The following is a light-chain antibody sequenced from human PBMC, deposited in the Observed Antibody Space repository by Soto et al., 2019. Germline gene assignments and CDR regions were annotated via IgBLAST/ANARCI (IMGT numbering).Light chain of an antibody. CDR1: QSVNTY. V-gene: IGKV3-11*01. J-gene: IGKJ5*01. CDR2: DAS. Sequence: EIVLTPSPATLSLSPGERATLSCRASQSVNTYLAWYQQKPGQPPRLLIYDASNRATGIPARFSGSGSETDFTLTISSLEPEDFAVYYCQQRCDWPLTFGQGTRLEIK. CDR3: QQRCDWPLT.